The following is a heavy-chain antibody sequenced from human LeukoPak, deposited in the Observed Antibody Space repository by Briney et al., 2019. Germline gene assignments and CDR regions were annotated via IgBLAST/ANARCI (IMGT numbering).Heavy chain of an antibody. CDR3: ARGIGYCSSTSQRGDSYYYYMDV. D-gene: IGHD2-2*01. CDR1: GDSVSSNSAA. CDR2: TYYRSKWYN. V-gene: IGHV6-1*01. Sequence: SQTLSLTCAISGDSVSSNSAAWNWIRQSPSRGLEWLGRTYYRSKWYNDYAVSVKSRITINPDTSKNQFSLQLNSVTPEDTAVYYCARGIGYCSSTSQRGDSYYYYMDVWGKGTTVTVSS. J-gene: IGHJ6*03.